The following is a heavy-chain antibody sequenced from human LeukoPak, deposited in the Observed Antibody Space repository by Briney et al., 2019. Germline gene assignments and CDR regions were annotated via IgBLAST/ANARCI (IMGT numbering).Heavy chain of an antibody. J-gene: IGHJ4*02. Sequence: SETLSLTCTVSGGSISTYYWSWIRQPPGKGLEWIGYIYYSGSTNYNPSLKSRVTISVDTSKNQFSLKLSSVTAADTAVYYCARERCSNTTCYFDYWGQGTLVTVSS. D-gene: IGHD2-2*01. CDR1: GGSISTYY. V-gene: IGHV4-59*01. CDR3: ARERCSNTTCYFDY. CDR2: IYYSGST.